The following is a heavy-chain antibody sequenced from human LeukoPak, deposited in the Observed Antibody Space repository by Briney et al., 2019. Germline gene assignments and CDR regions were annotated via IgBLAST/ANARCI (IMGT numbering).Heavy chain of an antibody. J-gene: IGHJ4*02. V-gene: IGHV3-23*01. CDR2: ISVSGGTT. CDR1: GFIFSSYA. Sequence: GGSLRLSCAASGFIFSSYAMSWVRQAPGKGLEWVSAISVSGGTTYYADSVKGRFTISRDNSKNTLYLQMNSLRAEDTAVYFCAKYSSSWYSFFDYWGQGTLVTVSS. D-gene: IGHD6-13*01. CDR3: AKYSSSWYSFFDY.